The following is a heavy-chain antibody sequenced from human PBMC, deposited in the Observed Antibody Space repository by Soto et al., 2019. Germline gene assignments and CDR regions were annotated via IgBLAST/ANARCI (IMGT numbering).Heavy chain of an antibody. V-gene: IGHV3-53*02. CDR1: GFTVSGNY. CDR3: ARDPPATRHGMDV. CDR2: IYSGGST. Sequence: EVQLVETGGGLIQPGGSLRLSCAASGFTVSGNYMSWVRQAPGKGLVWVSVIYSGGSTYYADSVRGRFTISRDNSKNTLYLQMKSLRAEDTAVYYCARDPPATRHGMDVWGQGTTVTVSS. J-gene: IGHJ6*02.